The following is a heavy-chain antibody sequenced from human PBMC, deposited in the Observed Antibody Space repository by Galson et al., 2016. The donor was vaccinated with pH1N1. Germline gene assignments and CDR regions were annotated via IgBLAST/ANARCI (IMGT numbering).Heavy chain of an antibody. J-gene: IGHJ6*03. CDR3: AKNGTSIFGVITSPGHNYDVDV. CDR1: GFTFSDYY. D-gene: IGHD3-3*01. CDR2: ISSSGSTI. Sequence: SLRLSCAASGFTFSDYYMSWIRQAPGKGLEWVSYISSSGSTIYYADSVKGRFTISRDNAKNSLYLQMNSLRAEDTAVYYCAKNGTSIFGVITSPGHNYDVDVWGQGTTVIVSS. V-gene: IGHV3-11*01.